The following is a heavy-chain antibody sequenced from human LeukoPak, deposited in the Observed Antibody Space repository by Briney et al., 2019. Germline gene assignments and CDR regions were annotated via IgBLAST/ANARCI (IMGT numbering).Heavy chain of an antibody. D-gene: IGHD2-21*02. V-gene: IGHV1-45*02. CDR3: ASTYCGGDCYSMVGAFDI. CDR1: GYTFTYRY. Sequence: GASVKVSCKASGYTFTYRYLHWVRQASGQALEWMGWITPFNGNTNYAQKFQDRVTITRDRSMSTAYMELSSLRSEDTAMYYCASTYCGGDCYSMVGAFDIWGQGTMVTVSS. J-gene: IGHJ3*02. CDR2: ITPFNGNT.